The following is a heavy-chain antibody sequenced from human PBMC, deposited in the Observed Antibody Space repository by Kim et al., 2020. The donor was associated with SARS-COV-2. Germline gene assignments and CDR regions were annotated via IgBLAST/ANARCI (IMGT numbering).Heavy chain of an antibody. V-gene: IGHV1-2*02. J-gene: IGHJ4*02. CDR2: INPNSGGT. Sequence: ASVKVSCKASGYTFTGYYMHWVRQAPGQGLEWMGWINPNSGGTNYAQKFQGRVTMTRDTSISTAYMELSRLRSDDTAVYYCARDKTLIVGATTDYWGREPWSPSPQ. CDR3: ARDKTLIVGATTDY. D-gene: IGHD1-26*01. CDR1: GYTFTGYY.